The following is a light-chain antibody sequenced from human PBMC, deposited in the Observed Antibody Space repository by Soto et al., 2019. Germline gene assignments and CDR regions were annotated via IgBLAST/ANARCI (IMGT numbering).Light chain of an antibody. CDR1: QTINSW. J-gene: IGKJ1*01. V-gene: IGKV1-5*03. CDR3: QQYETSSGT. CDR2: KAS. Sequence: DIQMTQSPSTLSASIGDRVTITCRASQTINSWLAWYQQKPGRAPKLLISKASRLESGVPSRFSGSGSGTEFTLTISSLQSDDIATYYCQQYETSSGTLGQGTKVEIK.